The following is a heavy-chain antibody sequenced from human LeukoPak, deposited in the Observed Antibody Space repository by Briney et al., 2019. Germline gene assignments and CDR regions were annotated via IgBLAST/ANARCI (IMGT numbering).Heavy chain of an antibody. Sequence: GGSLRLSCAASGFTFSTYWMHWVRQAPGKGLVWVSRVRPEGTTTAYADSVKGRLTISRDNAKNTLFLQMNSLSAEDTAVYYCARDLDWILFDYWGQGTLVTVSS. CDR3: ARDLDWILFDY. V-gene: IGHV3-74*03. D-gene: IGHD3-9*01. J-gene: IGHJ4*02. CDR1: GFTFSTYW. CDR2: VRPEGTTT.